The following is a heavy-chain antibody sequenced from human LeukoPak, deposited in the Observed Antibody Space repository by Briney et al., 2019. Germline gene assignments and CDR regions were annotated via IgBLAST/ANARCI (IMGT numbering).Heavy chain of an antibody. J-gene: IGHJ3*02. CDR3: ARIDSRRTFDI. Sequence: KSGGSLRLSCAASGFTVSSNYMTWVRQAPGKGLEWVSGISWNSGSIAYADSVKGRFTISRDNAKNSLSLQMNNLRFEGTAVYYCARIDSRRTFDIWGQGTMVTVSS. V-gene: IGHV3-69-1*01. CDR2: ISWNSGSI. CDR1: GFTVSSNY. D-gene: IGHD1-14*01.